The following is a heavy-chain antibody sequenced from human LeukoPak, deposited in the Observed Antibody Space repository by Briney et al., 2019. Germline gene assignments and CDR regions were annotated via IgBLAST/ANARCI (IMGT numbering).Heavy chain of an antibody. CDR2: IHYSGST. CDR1: SGSSSSSSYY. Sequence: MSSETLSLTCTVSSGSSSSSSYYCAWMRQPPGKGLEWIGSIHYSGSTYSNPSLKSRVTMSVDSSKNQFSLKLSSMTAADAAVYYCARGDSGAWDWFDPWGQGTLVTVSS. CDR3: ARGDSGAWDWFDP. V-gene: IGHV4-39*07. D-gene: IGHD3-10*01. J-gene: IGHJ5*02.